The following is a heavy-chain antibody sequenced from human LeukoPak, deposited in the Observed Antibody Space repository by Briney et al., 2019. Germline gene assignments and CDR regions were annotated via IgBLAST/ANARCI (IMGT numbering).Heavy chain of an antibody. V-gene: IGHV3-23*01. CDR1: GFTFSSYA. J-gene: IGHJ4*02. CDR3: AKPEETAMVIPPCH. CDR2: FSGSGST. Sequence: GGSLRLSCAASGFTFSSYAMSWVRQAPGRGLEWVSAFSGSGSTYYADSVKGRFTISRDNSKNALYLQLSSLRAEDTAVYYCAKPEETAMVIPPCHWGQGTLVTVSS. D-gene: IGHD5-18*01.